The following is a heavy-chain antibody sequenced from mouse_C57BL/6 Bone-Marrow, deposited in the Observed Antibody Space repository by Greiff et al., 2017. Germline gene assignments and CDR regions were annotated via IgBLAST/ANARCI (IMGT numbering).Heavy chain of an antibody. CDR3: ASPLYYYYAMDY. Sequence: EVMLVESGEGLVKPGGSLKLSCAASGFTFSSYAMSWVRQPPEKRLEWVAYISSGGDYIYYADTVKGRFTISRDNARNTLYLQMSSLKSEDTAMYYCASPLYYYYAMDYWGKGTSVTVSS. CDR2: ISSGGDYI. V-gene: IGHV5S21*01. CDR1: GFTFSSYA. J-gene: IGHJ4*01. D-gene: IGHD1-1*01.